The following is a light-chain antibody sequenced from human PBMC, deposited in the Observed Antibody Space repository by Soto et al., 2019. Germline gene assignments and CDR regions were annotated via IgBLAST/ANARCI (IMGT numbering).Light chain of an antibody. Sequence: QSVLTQPPSASGTPGQTVTISCSGSSSNIGSNYVYWYQQLPGTAPKLLIYRNNQRPSGVSDRFSGSKSGTSASLAISGLRSEDEADYYCTSVAWDDSLSGWVFGAGTKLTVL. CDR1: SSNIGSNY. CDR3: VAWDDSLSGWV. CDR2: RNN. V-gene: IGLV1-47*01. J-gene: IGLJ3*02.